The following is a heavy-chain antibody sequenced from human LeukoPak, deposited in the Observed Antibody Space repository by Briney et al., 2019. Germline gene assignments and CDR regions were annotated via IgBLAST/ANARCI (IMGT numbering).Heavy chain of an antibody. CDR2: IYYSGST. Sequence: PSETLSLTCTVSGGSITNYYWTWIRQPPGKGLEWIGYIYYSGSTNYNPSLKSRVTISVDTSKNQFSLKLSSVTAADTAVYYCARGGSTSVTFDYWGQGTLVTVSS. CDR3: ARGGSTSVTFDY. V-gene: IGHV4-59*01. CDR1: GGSITNYY. D-gene: IGHD2-2*01. J-gene: IGHJ4*02.